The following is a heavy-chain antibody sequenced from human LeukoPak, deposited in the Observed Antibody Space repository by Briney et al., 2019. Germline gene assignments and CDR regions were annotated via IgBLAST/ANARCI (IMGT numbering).Heavy chain of an antibody. Sequence: GGSLRLSCAASGFTFSDYYMSWIRQAPGKGLEWVSYISGSGSTIYYADSVKGRFTISRDNAKNSLYLQMNSLTADDTAVYSCAVTTTTRFDPWGQGTLVTVSS. D-gene: IGHD1-26*01. V-gene: IGHV3-11*01. J-gene: IGHJ5*02. CDR2: ISGSGSTI. CDR1: GFTFSDYY. CDR3: AVTTTTRFDP.